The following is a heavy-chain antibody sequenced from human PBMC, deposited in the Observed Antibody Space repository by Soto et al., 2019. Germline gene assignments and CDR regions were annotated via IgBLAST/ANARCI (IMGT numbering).Heavy chain of an antibody. V-gene: IGHV2-5*01. D-gene: IGHD6-25*01. CDR1: GFSLRTSGVS. CDR2: IYWNDDK. J-gene: IGHJ4*02. CDR3: AYRVGSRGSFDY. Sequence: QITLKESGPTLVNPTQTLTLTCSFSGFSLRTSGVSVGWIRQPPGKALEWLAFIYWNDDKRYSLSLQSRLTITKDNSKKEVVLTMTNMDPLDTGTYYCAYRVGSRGSFDYWGQGTLVTVSS.